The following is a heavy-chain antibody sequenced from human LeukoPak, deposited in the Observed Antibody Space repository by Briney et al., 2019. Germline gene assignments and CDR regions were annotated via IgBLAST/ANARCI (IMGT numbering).Heavy chain of an antibody. CDR1: GFTFSSYA. Sequence: GRSLRLSCAASGFTFSSYAMHWVRQAPGKGLEYVSAISSNGGSTYYANSVKGRFTISRDNSKNTLYLQMGSLRAEDMAVYYCASGTAACYYYYMDVWGKGTTVTVSS. V-gene: IGHV3-64*01. D-gene: IGHD2-2*01. CDR2: ISSNGGST. CDR3: ASGTAACYYYYMDV. J-gene: IGHJ6*03.